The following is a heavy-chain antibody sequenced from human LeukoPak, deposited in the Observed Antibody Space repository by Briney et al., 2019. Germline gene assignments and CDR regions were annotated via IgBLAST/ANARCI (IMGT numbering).Heavy chain of an antibody. CDR1: GFTFSDYA. Sequence: PGGSLRLSCTASGFTFSDYAMNWVRQAPGKGLEWVSAISGSGGSTYYADSVKGRFTISRDNSKNTLYLQMNCLRAEDTAVYYCATADSSGYSPFEYWGQGTLVTVSS. J-gene: IGHJ4*02. CDR2: ISGSGGST. CDR3: ATADSSGYSPFEY. V-gene: IGHV3-23*01. D-gene: IGHD3-22*01.